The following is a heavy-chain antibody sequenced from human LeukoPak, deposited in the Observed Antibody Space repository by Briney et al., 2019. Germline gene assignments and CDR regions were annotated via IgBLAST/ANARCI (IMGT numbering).Heavy chain of an antibody. CDR3: ARSRSRDCSSTSCYSYGLDY. CDR2: INPNSGGT. Sequence: ASVKVSCKAFGYTFTGYYMHWVRQAPGQGFERIGWINPNSGGTNYAQKFQGRVTMTRDTSISTAYMDLSRLRSDDTAVYYCARSRSRDCSSTSCYSYGLDYWGQGTLVTVSS. V-gene: IGHV1-2*02. J-gene: IGHJ4*02. CDR1: GYTFTGYY. D-gene: IGHD2-2*01.